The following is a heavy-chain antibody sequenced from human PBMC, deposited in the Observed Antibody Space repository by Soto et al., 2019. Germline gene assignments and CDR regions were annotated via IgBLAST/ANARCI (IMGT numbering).Heavy chain of an antibody. CDR2: IYYSGST. J-gene: IGHJ4*02. V-gene: IGHV4-59*01. CDR1: GGSISSYY. D-gene: IGHD6-13*01. CDR3: ARGWLRSSWYVDY. Sequence: SGTLSLTCTVSGGSISSYYWSWIRQPPGKGLEWIGYIYYSGSTNYNPSLKSRVTTSVDTSKNQFSLKLSSVTAADTAVYYCARGWLRSSWYVDYWGQGTLVTVSS.